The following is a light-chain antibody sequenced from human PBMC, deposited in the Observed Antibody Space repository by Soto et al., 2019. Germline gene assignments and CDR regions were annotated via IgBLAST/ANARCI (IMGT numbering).Light chain of an antibody. CDR3: QQYNSWPVT. V-gene: IGKV3-15*01. J-gene: IGKJ3*01. Sequence: EIVLTQSPATLSVSPCETATLSFRASQSISGNLDWYQQKPGQTPRLLIQGASTRATGIPARFSGSGSGTEFTLTISSLQSEDFAVYYCQQYNSWPVTFGPGTKVDIK. CDR1: QSISGN. CDR2: GAS.